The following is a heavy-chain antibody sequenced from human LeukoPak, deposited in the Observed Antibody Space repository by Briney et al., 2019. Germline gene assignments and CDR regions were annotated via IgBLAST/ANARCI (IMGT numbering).Heavy chain of an antibody. CDR2: INPNSGGT. Sequence: ASVKVSCKASGYTFTGYYMHWVRQAPGQGLEWMGWINPNSGGTNYAQKFQGRVTMTRDTSISTAYMELSRLRSDDTAVYYCARGLLYDFWSGNLDYWGQGTPVTVSS. CDR1: GYTFTGYY. V-gene: IGHV1-2*02. J-gene: IGHJ4*02. D-gene: IGHD3-3*01. CDR3: ARGLLYDFWSGNLDY.